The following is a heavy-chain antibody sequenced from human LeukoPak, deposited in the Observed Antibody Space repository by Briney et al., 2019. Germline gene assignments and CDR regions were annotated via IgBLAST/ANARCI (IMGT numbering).Heavy chain of an antibody. CDR2: IIPIFGTA. CDR1: GGTFSSYA. CDR3: ASSVDIVLMVYAPADYYYYYMDV. V-gene: IGHV1-69*06. J-gene: IGHJ6*03. Sequence: ASVKVSCKASGGTFSSYAISWVRQAPGQGLEWMGGIIPIFGTANYAQKFQGRVTITADKSTSTAYMELSSLRSEDTAVYYCASSVDIVLMVYAPADYYYYYMDVWGKGTTVTVSS. D-gene: IGHD2-8*01.